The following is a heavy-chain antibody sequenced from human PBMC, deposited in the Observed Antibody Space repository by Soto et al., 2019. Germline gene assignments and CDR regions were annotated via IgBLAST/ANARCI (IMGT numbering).Heavy chain of an antibody. CDR1: GGSVSSGSYY. CDR3: ARLQGDCSSNTCYANWFDP. J-gene: IGHJ5*02. Sequence: PSETLSLTCTVSGGSVSSGSYYWSWIRQPPGKGLEWIGYIYYSGSTNYNPSLKSRVTISVDTSKNQFSLKLSSVTAADTAVYYCARLQGDCSSNTCYANWFDPWGQGTLVTVSS. D-gene: IGHD2-2*01. V-gene: IGHV4-61*01. CDR2: IYYSGST.